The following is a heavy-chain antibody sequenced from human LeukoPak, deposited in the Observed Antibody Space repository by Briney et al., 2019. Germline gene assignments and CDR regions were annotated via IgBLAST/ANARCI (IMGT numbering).Heavy chain of an antibody. V-gene: IGHV3-30*02. CDR2: IRSDGSTA. CDR1: GFSFHDYD. D-gene: IGHD3-22*01. Sequence: GGSLRLSCAVSGFSFHDYDMYWVRQAPGKGLEWVSFIRSDGSTAYYADSVKGRFSISRDNSKNTLYLQMNSLGAEDTALYYCAKGGGGSSGYFRPDYWGQGTLVAVSS. CDR3: AKGGGGSSGYFRPDY. J-gene: IGHJ4*02.